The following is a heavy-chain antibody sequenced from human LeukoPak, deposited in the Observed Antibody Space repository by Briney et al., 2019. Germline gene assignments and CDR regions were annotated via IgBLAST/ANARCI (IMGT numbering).Heavy chain of an antibody. D-gene: IGHD3-3*01. V-gene: IGHV1-8*03. CDR3: ASIYDFWSGRAVHDAFDI. CDR2: MNPNSGNT. J-gene: IGHJ3*02. Sequence: GASVKVSCKASGYTFTSYDINWVRQATGQGLEWMGWMNPNSGNTGYAQKFQGRVTITRNTSISTAYMELSSLRSEDTAVYYCASIYDFWSGRAVHDAFDIWGQGTMVTVSS. CDR1: GYTFTSYD.